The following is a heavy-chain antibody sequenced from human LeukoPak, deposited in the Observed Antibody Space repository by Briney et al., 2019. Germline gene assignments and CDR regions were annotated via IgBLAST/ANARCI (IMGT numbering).Heavy chain of an antibody. CDR3: ARDRRSSGYYFDY. V-gene: IGHV3-11*01. CDR1: GFTFSDYY. D-gene: IGHD3-22*01. Sequence: SGGSLRLSCAASGFTFSDYYMTWIRQAPGKGLEWVSYISNTGGTIYYADSVKGRFTISRDNAKNSLFLQMNSLRAEDTAVYYCARDRRSSGYYFDYWGQGTLVTVSS. J-gene: IGHJ4*02. CDR2: ISNTGGTI.